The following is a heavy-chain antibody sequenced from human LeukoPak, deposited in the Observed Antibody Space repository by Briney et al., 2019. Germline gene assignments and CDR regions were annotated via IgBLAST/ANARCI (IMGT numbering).Heavy chain of an antibody. Sequence: PSETLSLTCTVSGDSISNYNYYWGWIRQPPGKGLEWIGSIYYSGSTFYNPSLKSRVTISVDTSKNQFSLKLSSVTAADTAVYYCARQPLLTISGGYYFDYWGQGTLVTVSS. V-gene: IGHV4-39*01. J-gene: IGHJ4*02. D-gene: IGHD3-9*01. CDR2: IYYSGST. CDR3: ARQPLLTISGGYYFDY. CDR1: GDSISNYNYY.